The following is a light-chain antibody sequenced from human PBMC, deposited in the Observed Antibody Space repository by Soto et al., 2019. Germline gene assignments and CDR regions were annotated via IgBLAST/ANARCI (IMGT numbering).Light chain of an antibody. Sequence: QSALTQPAYVSGSPGQSITISCTGSSSDVGSYNLVSWYQQLPGEAPKLMIYEGSKRPSGVSNRFSGSKSGNTASLTISGLQAEDEADYYCCSFERSITLVFGGGTKVTVL. J-gene: IGLJ2*01. CDR3: CSFERSITLV. CDR2: EGS. CDR1: SSDVGSYNL. V-gene: IGLV2-23*01.